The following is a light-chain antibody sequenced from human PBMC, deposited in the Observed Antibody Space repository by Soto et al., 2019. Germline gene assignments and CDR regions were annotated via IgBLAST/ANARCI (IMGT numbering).Light chain of an antibody. CDR2: DVS. CDR1: SSDVGGYNS. CDR3: SAQTCSCTLI. J-gene: IGLJ2*01. Sequence: QSVLTQPASVSGSPGQSFPIPCTGTSSDVGGYNSVSWYQQHPGKAPNVMIYDVSNRHSGVSNRFSVSKSGNTASLTISGLLAEDEADYYGSAQTCSCTLICGGGTKVTVL. V-gene: IGLV2-14*01.